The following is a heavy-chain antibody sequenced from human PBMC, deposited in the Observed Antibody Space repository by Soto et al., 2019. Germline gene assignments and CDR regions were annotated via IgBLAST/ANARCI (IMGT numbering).Heavy chain of an antibody. D-gene: IGHD3-10*01. CDR2: ISWNSGSI. J-gene: IGHJ4*02. CDR1: GFTFDDYA. Sequence: GGSLRLSCAASGFTFDDYAMHWVRQAPGKGLEWVSGISWNSGSIGYADSVKGRFTISRDNAKNSLYLQMNSLRAEDTALYYCAKDWGFGEFDRGGSFDYWGQGTLVTVSS. CDR3: AKDWGFGEFDRGGSFDY. V-gene: IGHV3-9*01.